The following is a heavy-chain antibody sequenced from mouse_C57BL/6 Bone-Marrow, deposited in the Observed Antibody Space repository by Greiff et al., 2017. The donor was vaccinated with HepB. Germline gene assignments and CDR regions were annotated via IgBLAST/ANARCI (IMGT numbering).Heavy chain of an antibody. V-gene: IGHV5-12*01. D-gene: IGHD2-3*01. CDR2: ISNGGGST. CDR3: ARRGDGYYVFDY. J-gene: IGHJ2*01. Sequence: EVKLMESGGGLVQPGGSLKLSCAASGFTFSDYYMYWVRQTPEKRLEWVAYISNGGGSTYYPDTVKGRFTISRDNAKNTLYLQMSRQKSEDTAMYYCARRGDGYYVFDYWGQGTTLTVSS. CDR1: GFTFSDYY.